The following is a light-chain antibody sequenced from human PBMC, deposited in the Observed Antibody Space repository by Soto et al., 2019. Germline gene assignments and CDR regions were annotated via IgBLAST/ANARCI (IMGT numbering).Light chain of an antibody. J-gene: IGKJ2*01. V-gene: IGKV1-5*01. CDR1: HSIDNW. Sequence: DIQMTQSPSPLSASIGYRVTITCRASHSIDNWLAWYQQKPGKAPQLLIYDASRVKPGVPSRFTASGSGTEFTLTINTLQSDDSATYFCQHYNCYPYTFGPGTKVDI. CDR3: QHYNCYPYT. CDR2: DAS.